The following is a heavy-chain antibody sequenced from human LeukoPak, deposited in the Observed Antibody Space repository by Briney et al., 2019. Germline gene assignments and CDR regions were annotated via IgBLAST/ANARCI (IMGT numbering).Heavy chain of an antibody. V-gene: IGHV3-43*01. D-gene: IGHD4/OR15-4a*01. CDR2: INKDAGST. CDR3: AKDYYGSNYGCLDN. CDR1: GFAFDDYT. J-gene: IGHJ4*02. Sequence: GGSLRLSCAASGFAFDDYTMHWVRQAPGKGLEWVSLINKDAGSTYYADSVKGRFTTSRDNSKNSLYLQMNSLRTEDTAFYYCAKDYYGSNYGCLDNWGQGTLVTVSS.